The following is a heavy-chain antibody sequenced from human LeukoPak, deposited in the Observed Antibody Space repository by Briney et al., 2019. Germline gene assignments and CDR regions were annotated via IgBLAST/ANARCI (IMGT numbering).Heavy chain of an antibody. CDR2: ISGDGGTT. CDR3: AKGLYGSGSYPDY. J-gene: IGHJ4*02. D-gene: IGHD3-10*01. V-gene: IGHV3-43*01. CDR1: GFTFDDYT. Sequence: GGSLRLSCAASGFTFDDYTIHWVRQVPGKGLEWVSLISGDGGTTFYADSVKGRFTISRDNSKNSLYLQMNSLRAEDMALYYCAKGLYGSGSYPDYWGQGTLVTVSS.